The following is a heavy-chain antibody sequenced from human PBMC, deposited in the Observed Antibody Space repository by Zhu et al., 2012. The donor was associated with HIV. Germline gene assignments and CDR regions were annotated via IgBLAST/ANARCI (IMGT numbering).Heavy chain of an antibody. J-gene: IGHJ6*02. CDR1: GYSISSGYY. CDR2: IYHSGST. D-gene: IGHD6-13*01. V-gene: IGHV4-38-2*01. Sequence: QVQLQESGPGLVKPSETLSLTCAVSGYSISSGYYWGWIRQPPGKGLEWIGSIYHSGSTYYNPSLKSRVTISVDTSKNQFSLKLSSVTAADTAVYYCASAFSGIADRYYYYGMDVWGQGTTGHRLL. CDR3: ASAFSGIADRYYYYGMDV.